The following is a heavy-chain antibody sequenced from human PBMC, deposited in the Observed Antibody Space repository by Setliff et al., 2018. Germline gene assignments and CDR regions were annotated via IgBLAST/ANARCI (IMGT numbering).Heavy chain of an antibody. D-gene: IGHD1-26*01. V-gene: IGHV1-69*10. CDR1: GGTLTNYV. CDR3: ARHSGRYYVPGTFDS. Sequence: SVKVSCKASGGTLTNYVISWVRQAPGQGPEWMGGTIPTLRLPNYAQMFQGRVTITADKSTGTAYMELSSLRSEDTAIYFCARHSGRYYVPGTFDSWGQGTLVTVSS. CDR2: TIPTLRLP. J-gene: IGHJ4*02.